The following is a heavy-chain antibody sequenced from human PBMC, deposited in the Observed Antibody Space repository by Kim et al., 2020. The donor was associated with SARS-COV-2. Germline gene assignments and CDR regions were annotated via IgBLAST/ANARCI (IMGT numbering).Heavy chain of an antibody. J-gene: IGHJ4*02. CDR2: IDYSGST. CDR3: VRGRRDGYNYFDY. V-gene: IGHV4-31*03. Sequence: SETLSLTCTVSGASISSGGYYWSCIRQHQGKGLEWIAYIDYSGSTDDNPSVKSRLIISLDKSKNQISLKLSSVTAADTAVYYCVRGRRDGYNYFDYWGQGTLVTVSS. D-gene: IGHD5-12*01. CDR1: GASISSGGYY.